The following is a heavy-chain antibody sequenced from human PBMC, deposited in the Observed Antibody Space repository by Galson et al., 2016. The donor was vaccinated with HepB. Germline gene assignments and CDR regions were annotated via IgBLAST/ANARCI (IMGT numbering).Heavy chain of an antibody. CDR3: ARVWFGELFFDY. CDR1: GYTFTSYG. Sequence: SVKVSCKASGYTFTSYGISWVRQAPGQGLEWMGWINSYKGNTNYAQKLQGRVTLTTDTSTSTAYMELRSLRSDDTAVYYCARVWFGELFFDYWGQGTLVTVSS. V-gene: IGHV1-18*01. D-gene: IGHD3-10*01. J-gene: IGHJ4*02. CDR2: INSYKGNT.